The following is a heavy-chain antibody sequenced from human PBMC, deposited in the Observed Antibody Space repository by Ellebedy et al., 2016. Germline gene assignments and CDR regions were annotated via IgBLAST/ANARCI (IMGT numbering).Heavy chain of an antibody. D-gene: IGHD4-11*01. CDR3: ATVTTVTLRDAFDI. Sequence: ASVKVSXXASGYTFTGYYMHWVRQAPGQGLEWMGWINPNSGGTNYAQKFQGRVTMTRDTSISTAYMELSRLRSDDTAVYYCATVTTVTLRDAFDIWGQGTMVTVSS. CDR1: GYTFTGYY. J-gene: IGHJ3*02. V-gene: IGHV1-2*02. CDR2: INPNSGGT.